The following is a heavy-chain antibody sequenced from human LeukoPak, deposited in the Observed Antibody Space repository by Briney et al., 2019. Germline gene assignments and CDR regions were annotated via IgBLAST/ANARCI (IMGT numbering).Heavy chain of an antibody. CDR2: IYYSGST. CDR3: AREPELTAFDI. CDR1: GGSISSYY. V-gene: IGHV4-59*01. Sequence: SETLSLTCAVSGGSISSYYWSWIRQPPGKGLEWIGYIYYSGSTNYNPSLKSRVTISVDTSKNQFSLKLSSVTAADTAVYYCAREPELTAFDIWGQGTMVTVSS. J-gene: IGHJ3*02. D-gene: IGHD2-2*01.